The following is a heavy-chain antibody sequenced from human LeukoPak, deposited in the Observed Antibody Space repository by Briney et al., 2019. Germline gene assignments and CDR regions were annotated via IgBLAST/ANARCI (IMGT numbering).Heavy chain of an antibody. Sequence: PSETLSLTCTVSGGSISSYYWSWIRQPPGKGLEWIGYIYYSGSTNYNPSLKSRVTISVDTSKNQFSLKLSSVTAADTAVYYCARRIDLIAATLFDPWGQGTLVTVSS. CDR1: GGSISSYY. CDR3: ARRIDLIAATLFDP. V-gene: IGHV4-59*08. D-gene: IGHD2-15*01. J-gene: IGHJ5*02. CDR2: IYYSGST.